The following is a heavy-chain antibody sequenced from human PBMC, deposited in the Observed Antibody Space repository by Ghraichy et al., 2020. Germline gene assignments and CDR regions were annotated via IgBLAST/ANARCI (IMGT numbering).Heavy chain of an antibody. V-gene: IGHV3-30*18. Sequence: GESLNISCAASGFTFSRNAMHWVRQTPGKGLEWVAVISYDERNKFYLDSVKGRFTISRDNSNNTLYLQMNSLRAEDTAVYFCAKIGKNNFYYGMDVWGQGTTVTVSS. D-gene: IGHD1-26*01. CDR2: ISYDERNK. CDR1: GFTFSRNA. CDR3: AKIGKNNFYYGMDV. J-gene: IGHJ6*02.